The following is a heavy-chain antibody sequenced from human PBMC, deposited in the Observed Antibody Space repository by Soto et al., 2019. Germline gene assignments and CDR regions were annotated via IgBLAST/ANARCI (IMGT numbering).Heavy chain of an antibody. CDR3: ARPGGYGGNFYFDY. V-gene: IGHV4-34*01. CDR1: GGSFSGYY. CDR2: INHSGST. J-gene: IGHJ4*02. Sequence: QVQLQQWGAGLLKPSETLSLTCAVSGGSFSGYYWSWIRQPPGKGLEWIGEINHSGSTNYNPSLKSRGSISVDPSKNLFSLKLRSVTASDTAVYYCARPGGYGGNFYFDYWGQGTLVTVSS. D-gene: IGHD5-12*01.